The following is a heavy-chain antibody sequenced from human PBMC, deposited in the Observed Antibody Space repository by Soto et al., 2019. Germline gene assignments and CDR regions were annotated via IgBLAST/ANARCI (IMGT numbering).Heavy chain of an antibody. V-gene: IGHV3-48*03. CDR3: ARNAARPLYYHCYGMDV. CDR1: GFTFSSYE. CDR2: ISSSGSTI. D-gene: IGHD6-6*01. Sequence: GGSLRLSCAASGFTFSSYEMNWVRQAPGKGLEWVSYISSSGSTIYYADSVKGRFTISRDNAKNSLYLQMNSLRAEDTAVYYCARNAARPLYYHCYGMDVWGQGTTVTVSS. J-gene: IGHJ6*02.